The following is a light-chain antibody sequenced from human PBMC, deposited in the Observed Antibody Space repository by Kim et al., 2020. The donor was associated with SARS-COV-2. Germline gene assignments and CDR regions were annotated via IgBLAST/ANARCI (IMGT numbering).Light chain of an antibody. J-gene: IGLJ3*02. Sequence: RQTETPPCTGKRNNVGNQGAAWLQHHQGHPPKLLSYRNNNRPSGISERLSASRSGNTASLTITGLQPEDEADYYCSAWDSSLSAWVFGGGTQLTVL. CDR1: RNNVGNQG. CDR2: RNN. CDR3: SAWDSSLSAWV. V-gene: IGLV10-54*01.